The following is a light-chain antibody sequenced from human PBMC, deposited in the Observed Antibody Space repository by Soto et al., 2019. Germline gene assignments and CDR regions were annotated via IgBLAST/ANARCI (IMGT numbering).Light chain of an antibody. V-gene: IGKV1-12*01. Sequence: DIQMTQSPSFVSASVGDRVSITCRASQGIGSWLAWYQQKPGTAPKLLIYSVSSLQSGVPSRFSGSGSVTDFTLTISSLQPEDFATYYCQQGSTFPTFGQGTKVEVK. CDR3: QQGSTFPT. CDR2: SVS. CDR1: QGIGSW. J-gene: IGKJ1*01.